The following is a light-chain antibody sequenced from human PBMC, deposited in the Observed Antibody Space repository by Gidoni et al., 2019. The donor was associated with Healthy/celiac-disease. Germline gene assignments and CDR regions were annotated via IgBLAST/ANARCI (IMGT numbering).Light chain of an antibody. V-gene: IGKV1-5*01. Sequence: DIQMTQSPSTLSAHVGDRVTITCRASQSISRWLAWYQQKPGKAPKLLIYDAASMESRVPSRFSGGGSGTEFTITISRLQADDFATYYCQQYNSYWTFGQGTKVEIK. CDR2: DAA. CDR1: QSISRW. J-gene: IGKJ1*01. CDR3: QQYNSYWT.